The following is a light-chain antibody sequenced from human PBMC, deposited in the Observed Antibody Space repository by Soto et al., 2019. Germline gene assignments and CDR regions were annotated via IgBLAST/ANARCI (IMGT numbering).Light chain of an antibody. CDR3: QQYYSFRLT. CDR1: QRISYC. Sequence: DIQMTQSPSTLSASVGDRVTITCRASQRISYCLAWYQQKPGEAPKLLIYDASSLESGVPSRFSGSGYGTEFTLTTSSLQPDDFATYYCQQYYSFRLTFGGGTQVEIK. CDR2: DAS. V-gene: IGKV1-5*01. J-gene: IGKJ4*01.